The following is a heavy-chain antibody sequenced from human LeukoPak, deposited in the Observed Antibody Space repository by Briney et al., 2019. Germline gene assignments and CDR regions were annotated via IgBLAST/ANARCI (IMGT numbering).Heavy chain of an antibody. J-gene: IGHJ4*02. D-gene: IGHD3-9*01. V-gene: IGHV3-11*04. Sequence: GGCLRLSCAASGFTFSDYYMSWIRQAPGKGLEWVSYISSSGSTIYYADSVKGRFTISRDNAKNSLYLQMNSLRAEDTAVYYCAREGYDILTGRQPIDYWGQGTLVTVSS. CDR3: AREGYDILTGRQPIDY. CDR1: GFTFSDYY. CDR2: ISSSGSTI.